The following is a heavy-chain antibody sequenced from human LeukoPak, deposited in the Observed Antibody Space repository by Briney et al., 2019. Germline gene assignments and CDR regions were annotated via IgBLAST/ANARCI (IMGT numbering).Heavy chain of an antibody. CDR3: ARSRAGSGSYFGAFDI. Sequence: GGSLRLSCAASGVTVSSNYISWVRQAPGKGLEWVSVIYSDGRTYYTDSVKGRFTISRVNSKNTLYLQMNSLRAEDTAVYYCARSRAGSGSYFGAFDIWGQGTMVTVSS. D-gene: IGHD3-10*01. J-gene: IGHJ3*02. V-gene: IGHV3-53*01. CDR1: GVTVSSNY. CDR2: IYSDGRT.